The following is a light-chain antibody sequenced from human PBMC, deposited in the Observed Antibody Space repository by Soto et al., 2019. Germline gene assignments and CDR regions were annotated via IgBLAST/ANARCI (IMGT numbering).Light chain of an antibody. V-gene: IGLV1-44*01. CDR1: SSNIGSNV. J-gene: IGLJ1*01. Sequence: QSVVTQPPAASGTPGQRVTISCSGSSSNIGSNVVNWYQQLPGTAPKLVIYDSNQRPSGVPDRFSGSKSGTSASLAISGLQSEDEADYYCAAWDDSLNENVFGTGTKVTVL. CDR3: AAWDDSLNENV. CDR2: DSN.